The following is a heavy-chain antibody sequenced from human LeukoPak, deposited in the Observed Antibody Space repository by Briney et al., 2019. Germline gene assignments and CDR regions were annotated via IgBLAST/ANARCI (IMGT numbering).Heavy chain of an antibody. CDR3: ARGTVQMGMGERYFDN. D-gene: IGHD1-1*01. J-gene: IGHJ4*02. CDR2: IYYSGST. CDR1: GGSISTYY. Sequence: SETLSLTCTVSGGSISTYYWSWIRLPPGKGREWIGYIYYSGSTNYNPSLKSRITISVDTSRNQFSLSLSSVTAADTAVYYCARGTVQMGMGERYFDNWGQGTLVTVSP. V-gene: IGHV4-59*01.